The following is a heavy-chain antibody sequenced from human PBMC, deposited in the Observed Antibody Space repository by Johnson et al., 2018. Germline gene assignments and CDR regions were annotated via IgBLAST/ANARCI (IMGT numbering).Heavy chain of an antibody. CDR1: GGSFSGYY. Sequence: QVQLQQWGAGLLKPSETLSLTCAVYGGSFSGYYWSWIRQPPGKGLEWIGEINHSGSTNYNPSLKSRVTISVDTSKNQFSLRLSSVTAADPAVYYCARTTREGVDIGDFDTWGRGTMVTVSS. D-gene: IGHD5-12*01. V-gene: IGHV4-34*01. J-gene: IGHJ3*02. CDR3: ARTTREGVDIGDFDT. CDR2: INHSGST.